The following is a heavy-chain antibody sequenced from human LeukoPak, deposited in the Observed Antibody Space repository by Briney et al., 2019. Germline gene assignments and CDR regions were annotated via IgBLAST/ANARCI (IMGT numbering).Heavy chain of an antibody. CDR3: ARDSTVTTPRGIPYY. V-gene: IGHV4-34*01. CDR2: TNHSGST. CDR1: GGSFSGYY. D-gene: IGHD4-17*01. J-gene: IGHJ4*02. Sequence: PSETLSLTCAVYGGSFSGYYWSWIRQPPGKGLEWIGETNHSGSTNYNPSLKSRVTISVDTSKNQFSLKLSSVTAADTAVYYCARDSTVTTPRGIPYYWGQGTLVTVSS.